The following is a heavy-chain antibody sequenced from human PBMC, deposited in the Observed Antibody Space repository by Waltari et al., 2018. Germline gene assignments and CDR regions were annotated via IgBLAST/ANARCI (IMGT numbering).Heavy chain of an antibody. V-gene: IGHV4-34*01. Sequence: QVQLQQWGAGLLKPSETLSLTCAVYGGSFSGYYWSWIRQPPGKGLEWSGEINRSGSANYNPSLKSRVTISVDTSKNQFSLKLSSVTAADTAVYYCARQTSGYDGYYYYYMDVWGKGTTVTVSS. D-gene: IGHD5-12*01. J-gene: IGHJ6*03. CDR2: INRSGSA. CDR3: ARQTSGYDGYYYYYMDV. CDR1: GGSFSGYY.